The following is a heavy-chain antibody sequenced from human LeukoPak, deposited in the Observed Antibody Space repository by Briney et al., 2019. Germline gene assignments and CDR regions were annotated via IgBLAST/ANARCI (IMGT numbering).Heavy chain of an antibody. J-gene: IGHJ3*02. CDR2: IYSGGST. CDR3: ASDSSGYSDAFDI. D-gene: IGHD3-22*01. V-gene: IGHV3-53*01. CDR1: GFTVSSNY. Sequence: GGSPRLSCAASGFTVSSNYMSWVRQAPGKGLEWVSVIYSGGSTYYADSVKGRFTISRDNSKNTLYLQMNSLRAEDTAVYYCASDSSGYSDAFDIWGQGTMVTVSS.